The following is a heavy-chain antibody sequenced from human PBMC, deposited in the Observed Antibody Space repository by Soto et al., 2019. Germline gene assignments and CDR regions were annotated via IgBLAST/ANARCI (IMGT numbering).Heavy chain of an antibody. CDR3: ARVSGNASNTYGMDV. CDR1: GGTFSSYA. CDR2: IIPIFGTA. J-gene: IGHJ6*02. Sequence: ASVKVSCKASGGTFSSYAISWVRQAPGQGLEWMGGIIPIFGTANYAQKFQGRVTITADESTSTAYMELSSLRSEDTAVYYCARVSGNASNTYGMDVWGQGTTVTVSS. V-gene: IGHV1-69*13.